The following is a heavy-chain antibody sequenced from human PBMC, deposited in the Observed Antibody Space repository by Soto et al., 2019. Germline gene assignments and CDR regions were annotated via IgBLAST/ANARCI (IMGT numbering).Heavy chain of an antibody. CDR2: IYTSGST. Sequence: SETLSLTCTVSGGSISSYYWSWFRQPAGKGLEWIGRIYTSGSTNYNPSLKSRVTMSVDTSKNQFSRKMSSVTAADTAVYYCAREGGYSGYDFDYWGQGTLVTVSS. D-gene: IGHD5-12*01. CDR1: GGSISSYY. CDR3: AREGGYSGYDFDY. V-gene: IGHV4-4*07. J-gene: IGHJ4*02.